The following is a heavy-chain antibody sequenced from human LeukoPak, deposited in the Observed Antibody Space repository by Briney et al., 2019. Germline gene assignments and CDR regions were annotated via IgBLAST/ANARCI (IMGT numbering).Heavy chain of an antibody. CDR2: ISAYNGNT. D-gene: IGHD3-10*01. CDR3: NSYGSGSYYQATDY. J-gene: IGHJ4*02. CDR1: GYTFTSYG. V-gene: IGHV1-18*01. Sequence: ASVKVSCKASGYTFTSYGISWVRQAPGQGLEWMGWISAYNGNTNYAQKLQGRVTMTTDKSTSTAYMELSSLRSEDTAVYYCNSYGSGSYYQATDYWGQGTLVTVSS.